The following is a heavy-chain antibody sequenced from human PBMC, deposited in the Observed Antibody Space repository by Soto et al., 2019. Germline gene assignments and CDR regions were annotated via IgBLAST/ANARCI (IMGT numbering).Heavy chain of an antibody. CDR1: GGTFSSYA. V-gene: IGHV1-69*13. D-gene: IGHD2-15*01. Sequence: SVKVSCKASGGTFSSYAISWVRQAPGQGLEWMGGIIPIFGTANYAQKFQGRVTITADESTSTAYMELSSLRSEDTAVYYCARGYCSGGSCHPLYHYYGMDVWGQGTTVTVSS. CDR3: ARGYCSGGSCHPLYHYYGMDV. CDR2: IIPIFGTA. J-gene: IGHJ6*02.